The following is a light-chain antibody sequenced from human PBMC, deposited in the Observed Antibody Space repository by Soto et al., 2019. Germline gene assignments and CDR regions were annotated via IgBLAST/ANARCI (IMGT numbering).Light chain of an antibody. Sequence: EIVLTQSPGTLSLSPGERATLSCRASQSVPSDWLAWYRHKPGQAPRLLISGASSRATGVPDRVSGSGSGTDVTLTSNRMETEVFAVYYCQQYGTFPYTFGHRTKLEIK. CDR3: QQYGTFPYT. V-gene: IGKV3-20*01. CDR2: GAS. CDR1: QSVPSDW. J-gene: IGKJ2*01.